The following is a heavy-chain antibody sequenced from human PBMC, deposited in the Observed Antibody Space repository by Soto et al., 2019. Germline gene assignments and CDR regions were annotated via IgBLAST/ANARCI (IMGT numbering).Heavy chain of an antibody. J-gene: IGHJ4*02. D-gene: IGHD4-17*01. CDR3: AKDMMTTVTTVFDY. CDR1: GFRFSSYA. CDR2: LSGSGGKT. Sequence: EVQLLESGGGLVQPGGSLRISCAASGFRFSSYAMSWVRQAPGKGLEWVSSLSGSGGKTYYADSVKGRFTISRDNSKNTLYLQMNSLRAEDTAVYFCAKDMMTTVTTVFDYWGQGTLVTVSS. V-gene: IGHV3-23*01.